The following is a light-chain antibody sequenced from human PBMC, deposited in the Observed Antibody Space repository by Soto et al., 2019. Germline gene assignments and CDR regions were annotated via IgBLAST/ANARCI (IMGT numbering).Light chain of an antibody. CDR3: AAWDDSLNAL. J-gene: IGLJ1*01. Sequence: QSVLTQPPSASGTPGQRITISCSGSSSNIGDNPVNWYQQLPGVAPKLLIYINDQRPSGVPGRFSGSKSGTSASLAISGLQPEDEADYYCAAWDDSLNALFGTGTKVTVL. CDR2: IND. CDR1: SSNIGDNP. V-gene: IGLV1-44*01.